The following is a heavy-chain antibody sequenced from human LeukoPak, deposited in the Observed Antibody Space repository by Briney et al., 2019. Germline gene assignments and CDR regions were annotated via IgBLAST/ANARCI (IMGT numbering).Heavy chain of an antibody. CDR3: AKAQGYYDC. D-gene: IGHD3-22*01. J-gene: IGHJ4*02. V-gene: IGHV3-23*01. Sequence: PGGSLTLSCAASGFTFSSYAMSWVREAPARGLEWVSGIGVGGTTYYADSVKGRFTISRDTSKNTLYLQMNSLRAEDTAVYYCAKAQGYYDCWGQGTLVTVSS. CDR1: GFTFSSYA. CDR2: IGVGGTT.